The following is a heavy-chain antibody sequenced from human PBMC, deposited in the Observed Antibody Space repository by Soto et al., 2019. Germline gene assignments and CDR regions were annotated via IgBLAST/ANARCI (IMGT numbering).Heavy chain of an antibody. Sequence: PGGSLRLSCAASGFTFSSYGMHWVRQAPGKGLEWVAVIWYDGSNKYYADSVKGRFTISRDNSKNTLYLQMNSLRAEDTAVYYCARLRAIVVVPAAISRSRNGMDVWGQGTTVTVSS. J-gene: IGHJ6*02. V-gene: IGHV3-33*01. CDR3: ARLRAIVVVPAAISRSRNGMDV. CDR1: GFTFSSYG. D-gene: IGHD2-2*01. CDR2: IWYDGSNK.